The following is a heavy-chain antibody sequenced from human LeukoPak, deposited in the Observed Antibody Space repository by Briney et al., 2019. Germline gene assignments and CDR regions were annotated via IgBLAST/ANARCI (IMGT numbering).Heavy chain of an antibody. CDR3: ARDPGSGWSSFDY. V-gene: IGHV3-30*03. Sequence: GGSLRLSCAASGFTFSSYGMHWVRQAPGKGLEWVAVISYDGSNKYYADSVKGRFTISRDNSKNTLYLQMNSLRAEDTAVYYCARDPGSGWSSFDYWGQGTLVTVSS. CDR1: GFTFSSYG. CDR2: ISYDGSNK. D-gene: IGHD6-19*01. J-gene: IGHJ4*02.